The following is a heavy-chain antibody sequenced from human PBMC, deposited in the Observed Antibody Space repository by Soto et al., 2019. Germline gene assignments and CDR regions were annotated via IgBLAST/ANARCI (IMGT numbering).Heavy chain of an antibody. CDR3: TRDASRDSSARGWFDP. J-gene: IGHJ5*02. V-gene: IGHV3-21*01. CDR1: GFTFRSFT. CDR2: ISSNSAYI. D-gene: IGHD6-13*01. Sequence: SLRLSCAASGFTFRSFTMNWVRQAPGKGLEWVSTISSNSAYIYYTDALRGRFTISRDNAKNSLHLQMNSLRAEDTAVYYCTRDASRDSSARGWFDPWGPGTLVTVS.